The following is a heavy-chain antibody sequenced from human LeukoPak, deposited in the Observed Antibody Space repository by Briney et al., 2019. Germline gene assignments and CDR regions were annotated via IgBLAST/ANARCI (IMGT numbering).Heavy chain of an antibody. V-gene: IGHV1-2*02. J-gene: IGHJ5*02. Sequence: GASVKVSCKASGYTFTAYYMHWVRQAPGQGLEWMGWINPNSGGTKFAQKFQGRVTMTRDRSMSTAYMELTTLTSDDTAVYYCARENKWNSGYDSWFDPWGQGTLVTVSS. D-gene: IGHD5-12*01. CDR2: INPNSGGT. CDR1: GYTFTAYY. CDR3: ARENKWNSGYDSWFDP.